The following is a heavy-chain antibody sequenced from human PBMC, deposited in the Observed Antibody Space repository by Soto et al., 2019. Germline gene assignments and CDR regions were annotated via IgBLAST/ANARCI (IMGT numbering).Heavy chain of an antibody. CDR1: GYTFTSYD. V-gene: IGHV1-8*01. J-gene: IGHJ5*02. Sequence: QVQLVQSGAEVKKPGASVKVSCKASGYTFTSYDIIWVRQATGQGLEWMCWMNPSTGNTDSAEKFQGRLTMTRNTSISTVYMELSSLSFEDTAVYYCARGRIIVAGGFDPWGQGTLVTVSS. D-gene: IGHD6-19*01. CDR2: MNPSTGNT. CDR3: ARGRIIVAGGFDP.